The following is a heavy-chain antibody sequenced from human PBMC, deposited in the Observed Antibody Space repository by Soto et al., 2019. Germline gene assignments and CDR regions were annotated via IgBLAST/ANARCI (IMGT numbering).Heavy chain of an antibody. CDR2: ISGSGGST. CDR1: GFTFSSYA. J-gene: IGHJ6*02. CDR3: AKAQTDQYYYYGMDV. Sequence: GGSLRLSCAASGFTFSSYAMSGVRQATGKGLEWVSAISGSGGSTYYADSLKGRFTISRDNSKNTLYLQMNTLRAEDTAVYYCAKAQTDQYYYYGMDVWGQGTTVTVSS. V-gene: IGHV3-23*01.